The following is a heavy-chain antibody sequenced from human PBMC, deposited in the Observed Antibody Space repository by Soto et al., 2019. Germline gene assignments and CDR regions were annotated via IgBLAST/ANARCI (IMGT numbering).Heavy chain of an antibody. D-gene: IGHD1-26*01. J-gene: IGHJ4*02. CDR1: GFTFSSYA. CDR3: AKALGSGSYYYSGFDY. Sequence: GGFLRLSYAASGFTFSSYAMSWVRQAPGKGLEWVSAISGSGGSTYYADSVKGRFTISRDNSKNTLYLQMNSLRAEDTAVYYCAKALGSGSYYYSGFDYWGQGTLVTVSS. CDR2: ISGSGGST. V-gene: IGHV3-23*01.